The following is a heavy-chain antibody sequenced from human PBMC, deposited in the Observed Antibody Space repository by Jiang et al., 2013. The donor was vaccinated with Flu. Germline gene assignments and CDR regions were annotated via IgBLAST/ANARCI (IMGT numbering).Heavy chain of an antibody. J-gene: IGHJ1*01. V-gene: IGHV3-30*02. CDR1: GFSFNYYG. Sequence: CAASGFSFNYYGMYWVRQSPGKGLEWGGDLYGLMEVQVLWRFRXGPIQCLKRQFQEHVFMQMNSLRTEDTALYYCATLRGSSLDTYLADHWGQGTLVTVSS. CDR3: ATLRGSSLDTYLADH. CDR2: YGLMEVQ. D-gene: IGHD2-2*01.